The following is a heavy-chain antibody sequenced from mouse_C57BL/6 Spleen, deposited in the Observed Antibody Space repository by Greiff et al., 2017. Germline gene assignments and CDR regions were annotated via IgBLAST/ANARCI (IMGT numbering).Heavy chain of an antibody. CDR1: GFTFSSYA. Sequence: EVKLMESGGGLVKPGGSLKLSCAASGFTFSSYAMSWVRQTPEKRLEWVATISDGGSYTYYPDNVKGRFTISRDNAKNNLYLQMSHLKSEDTAMYYCARGTAQATGFDYWGQGTTLTVSS. V-gene: IGHV5-4*03. CDR3: ARGTAQATGFDY. J-gene: IGHJ2*01. D-gene: IGHD3-2*02. CDR2: ISDGGSYT.